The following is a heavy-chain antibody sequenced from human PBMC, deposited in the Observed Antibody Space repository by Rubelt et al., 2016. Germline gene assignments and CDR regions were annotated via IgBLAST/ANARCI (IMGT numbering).Heavy chain of an antibody. CDR2: INHSGST. CDR1: GGSFSGYY. J-gene: IGHJ4*02. V-gene: IGHV4-34*01. CDR3: AREMVGDTAMVDY. D-gene: IGHD5-18*01. Sequence: QVQLQQWGAGLLKPSETLSLTCAVYGGSFSGYYWSWIRQPPGKGLEWIGEINHSGSTNYNPALKSRVTISVGTSKNQFSLRLSSVTAADTAVYYCAREMVGDTAMVDYWGQGTLVTVSS.